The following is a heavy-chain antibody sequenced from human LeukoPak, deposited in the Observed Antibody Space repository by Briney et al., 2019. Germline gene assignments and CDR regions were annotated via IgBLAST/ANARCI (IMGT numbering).Heavy chain of an antibody. J-gene: IGHJ4*02. D-gene: IGHD6-13*01. Sequence: SQTLSLTCTVSGGSISSGDYYWAWIRQHRGKGLEWIGYIYYSRSTYYTPSLKSRVTISVDTSKNQFSLNLSSVTAADTAVYYCAREVRIAAAVIYDYWGQGTLVTVSS. CDR3: AREVRIAAAVIYDY. CDR2: IYYSRST. CDR1: GGSISSGDYY. V-gene: IGHV4-31*03.